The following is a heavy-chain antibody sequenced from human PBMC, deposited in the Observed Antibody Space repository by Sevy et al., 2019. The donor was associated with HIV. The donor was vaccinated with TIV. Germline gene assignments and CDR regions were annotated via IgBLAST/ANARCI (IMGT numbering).Heavy chain of an antibody. CDR2: IGGSGSNT. Sequence: GGSLRLSCAASGFTISRYAMSWVRQAPGKGLQWVSAIGGSGSNTYYADSVKGRFTLSRDNSKNTMYLQMNSLRADDTAVYYCARRPDFGVIIPTGVMDVWGQGTTVTVSS. D-gene: IGHD3-3*01. V-gene: IGHV3-23*01. CDR1: GFTISRYA. CDR3: ARRPDFGVIIPTGVMDV. J-gene: IGHJ6*02.